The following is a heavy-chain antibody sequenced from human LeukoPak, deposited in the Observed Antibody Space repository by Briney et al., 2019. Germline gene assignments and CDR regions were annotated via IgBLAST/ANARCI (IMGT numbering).Heavy chain of an antibody. CDR2: IYTSGST. CDR3: ARALRRPIGVVIWNDAFDI. J-gene: IGHJ3*02. CDR1: GGSISSGSYY. Sequence: PSETLSLTCTVSGGSISSGSYYWSWIRQPAGKGLEWIGRIYTSGSTNYNPSLKSRVTISVDTSKNQFSLKLSSVTAADTAVYYCARALRRPIGVVIWNDAFDIWGQGTMVTVSS. D-gene: IGHD3-3*01. V-gene: IGHV4-61*02.